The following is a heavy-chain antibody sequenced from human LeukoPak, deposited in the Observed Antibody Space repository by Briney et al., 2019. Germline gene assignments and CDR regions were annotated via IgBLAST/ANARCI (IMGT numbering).Heavy chain of an antibody. D-gene: IGHD2-21*02. Sequence: EASVKVSCKASGYTFTSYGISWVRQAPGQGLEWMGWISAYNGYTNYAQKLQGRVTMTTDTSTSTAYMELRSLRSDDTAVYYCALVKLYCGGDCYGEFDYWGQGTLVTVSS. CDR2: ISAYNGYT. CDR3: ALVKLYCGGDCYGEFDY. CDR1: GYTFTSYG. J-gene: IGHJ4*02. V-gene: IGHV1-18*01.